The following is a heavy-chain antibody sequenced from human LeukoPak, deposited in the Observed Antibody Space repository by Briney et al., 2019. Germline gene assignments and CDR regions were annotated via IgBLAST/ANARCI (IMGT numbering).Heavy chain of an antibody. V-gene: IGHV3-21*01. CDR1: ASTFSSYS. Sequence: RASPTLSWAASASTFSSYSINWVRQAPGKWLEWVSSISSSSRYIYYADSVKCRFTISRDNAKNSLYLQMNSLRAEDTAVYYCARVGDGYKLGAFDIWGQGTMVTVSS. D-gene: IGHD5-24*01. CDR2: ISSSSRYI. CDR3: ARVGDGYKLGAFDI. J-gene: IGHJ3*02.